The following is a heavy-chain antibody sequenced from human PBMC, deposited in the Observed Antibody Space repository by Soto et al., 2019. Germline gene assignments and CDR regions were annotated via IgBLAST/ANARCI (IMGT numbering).Heavy chain of an antibody. V-gene: IGHV1-69*12. J-gene: IGHJ5*02. CDR2: IIPIFGTA. Sequence: QVQLVQSGAEVKKPGSSVKVSCKASGGTFSSYAISWVRQAPVQGLEWMGGIIPIFGTANYAQKFQGRFTITADESTRTAYMELSSLRSEDTAVYYCARNLRGADQSVWFDPWGQGTLVTVSS. CDR1: GGTFSSYA. CDR3: ARNLRGADQSVWFDP. D-gene: IGHD2-2*01.